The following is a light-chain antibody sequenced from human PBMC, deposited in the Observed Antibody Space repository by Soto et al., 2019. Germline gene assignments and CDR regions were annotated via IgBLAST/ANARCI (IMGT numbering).Light chain of an antibody. CDR3: QQYGSSPPVT. Sequence: EIVLTQSPGTLSLSPGERATLSCRASQSVSSSYLARYQQKPGQAPRLLIYAASDRATGIPDRFSGSGSGTDFTLTINRLEPEDFAVYYCQQYGSSPPVTFGQGTRLEIK. CDR2: AAS. CDR1: QSVSSSY. V-gene: IGKV3-20*01. J-gene: IGKJ5*01.